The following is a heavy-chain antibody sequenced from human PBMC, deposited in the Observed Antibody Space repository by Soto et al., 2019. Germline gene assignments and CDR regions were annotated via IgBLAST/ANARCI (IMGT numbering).Heavy chain of an antibody. Sequence: SETLSLTCTVSGGPISSYYWSWIRQPPGKGLECIGYIYYSGSTNYNPSLKSRVTISVDTSKNQFSLKLSSVTAADTAVYYCARRYGASFDYWGQGTLVTVS. CDR2: IYYSGST. V-gene: IGHV4-59*01. J-gene: IGHJ4*02. CDR1: GGPISSYY. CDR3: ARRYGASFDY. D-gene: IGHD4-17*01.